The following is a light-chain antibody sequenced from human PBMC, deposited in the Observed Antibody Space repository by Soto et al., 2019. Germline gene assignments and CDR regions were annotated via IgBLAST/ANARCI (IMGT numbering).Light chain of an antibody. V-gene: IGKV3-20*01. Sequence: ENVLTQSPGTLSLSPGERATLSCRASQSISSSFLAWYQQKPGQAPRLLIYGVSSRATGIPDRFSGSGSGTDFTLTIRRMETDDVAVYYCQQHGSYPLNFGGGTKVDIK. J-gene: IGKJ4*01. CDR3: QQHGSYPLN. CDR2: GVS. CDR1: QSISSSF.